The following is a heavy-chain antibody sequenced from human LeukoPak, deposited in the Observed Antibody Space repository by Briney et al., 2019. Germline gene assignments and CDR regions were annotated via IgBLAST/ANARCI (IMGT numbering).Heavy chain of an antibody. CDR3: AKDIGDCFGGFCLFDP. Sequence: AGGSLRLSCAASGFTFDDYAMHWVRQAPGKGLEWVSGISWNSGSIGYADSVKGRFTISRDNAKNSLYLQMNSLRAEDTALYYCAKDIGDCFGGFCLFDPWGQGTLVTVSS. J-gene: IGHJ5*02. V-gene: IGHV3-9*01. CDR2: ISWNSGSI. D-gene: IGHD2-21*02. CDR1: GFTFDDYA.